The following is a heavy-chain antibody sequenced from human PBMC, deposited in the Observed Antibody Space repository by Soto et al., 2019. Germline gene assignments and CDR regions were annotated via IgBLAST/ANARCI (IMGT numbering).Heavy chain of an antibody. CDR3: AIPSGLTVTGPDY. CDR2: IWYDGSNK. CDR1: GFTFSSYG. V-gene: IGHV3-33*01. J-gene: IGHJ4*02. Sequence: GGPLRLSCAASGFTFSSYGMHWVRQAPGKGLEWVAVIWYDGSNKYYADSVKGRFTISRDNSKNTLYLQMNSLRAEDTAVYYCAIPSGLTVTGPDYWGQGTLVTVSS. D-gene: IGHD6-19*01.